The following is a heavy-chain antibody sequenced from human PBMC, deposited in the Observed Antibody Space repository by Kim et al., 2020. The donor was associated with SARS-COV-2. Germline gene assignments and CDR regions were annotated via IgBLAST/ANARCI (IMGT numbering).Heavy chain of an antibody. Sequence: NPSRKGRVTISVDTSKNQFSLRLSSVTAADTAVYYCAREKYSGSFDVDYWGQRTLGTVSS. J-gene: IGHJ4*02. V-gene: IGHV4-59*01. CDR3: AREKYSGSFDVDY. D-gene: IGHD1-26*01.